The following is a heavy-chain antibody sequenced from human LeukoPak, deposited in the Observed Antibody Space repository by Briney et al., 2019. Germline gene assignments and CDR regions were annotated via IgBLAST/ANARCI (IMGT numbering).Heavy chain of an antibody. CDR1: GFTFSSNA. Sequence: GGYLRLYCAASGFTFSSNAMSWVRHAPGKGLKWVSAISGGGGSTFYEDSVKGRFTTSRDNSKNALYLQMNNLRAEDTSVYYCAKESIVEAGNVNYFDYWGQGTLVTVSS. V-gene: IGHV3-23*01. J-gene: IGHJ4*02. D-gene: IGHD6-19*01. CDR3: AKESIVEAGNVNYFDY. CDR2: ISGGGGST.